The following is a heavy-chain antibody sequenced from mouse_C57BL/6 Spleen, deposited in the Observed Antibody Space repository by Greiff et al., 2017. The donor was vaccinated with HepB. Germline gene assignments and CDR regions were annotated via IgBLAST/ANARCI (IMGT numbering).Heavy chain of an antibody. CDR1: GFTFSDYG. V-gene: IGHV5-17*01. J-gene: IGHJ3*01. CDR2: ISSGSSTI. CDR3: ARRIYYDYDDGLGFAY. Sequence: VQLKESGGGLVKPGGSLKLSCAASGFTFSDYGMHWVRQAPEKGLEWVAYISSGSSTIYYADTVKGRFTISGDNAKNTLFLQMTSLRSEDTAMYYCARRIYYDYDDGLGFAYWGQGTLVTVSA. D-gene: IGHD2-4*01.